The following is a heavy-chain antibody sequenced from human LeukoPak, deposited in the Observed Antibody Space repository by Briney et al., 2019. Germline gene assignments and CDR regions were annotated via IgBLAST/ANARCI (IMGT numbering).Heavy chain of an antibody. D-gene: IGHD3-10*01. Sequence: PGGSLRLSCEASGFTFSSCAMNWVRQAPGKGLEWVSSISSSSSYIYYADSVKGRFTISRDNAKNSPYLQMNSLRAEDTAVYYCARGGHYYGSGSKIYWGQGTLVTVSS. CDR1: GFTFSSCA. CDR3: ARGGHYYGSGSKIY. V-gene: IGHV3-21*01. J-gene: IGHJ4*02. CDR2: ISSSSSYI.